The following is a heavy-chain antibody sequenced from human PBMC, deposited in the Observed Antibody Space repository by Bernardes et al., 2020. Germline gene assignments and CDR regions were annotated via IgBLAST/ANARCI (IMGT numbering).Heavy chain of an antibody. CDR1: TFTFSNYC. V-gene: IGHV3-7*04. J-gene: IGHJ5*02. CDR3: ARDVDDFWSGYRWFDP. Sequence: GGSLRLSCAASTFTFSNYCMSWVRQAPGKGLEWVANIKQDGSEKYYVDSVKGRFTISRDNAKNSLYLQMNSLRAEDTAVYYCARDVDDFWSGYRWFDPWGHGTLVTVSS. D-gene: IGHD3-3*01. CDR2: IKQDGSEK.